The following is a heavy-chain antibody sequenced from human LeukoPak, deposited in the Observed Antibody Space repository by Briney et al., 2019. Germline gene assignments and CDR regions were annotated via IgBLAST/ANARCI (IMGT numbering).Heavy chain of an antibody. D-gene: IGHD3-22*01. CDR3: TSDDSSGVDY. J-gene: IGHJ4*02. V-gene: IGHV3-49*04. Sequence: PGGSLRLSCAASGFTFSSYGMHWVRQAPGKGLEWVGFIRSKAYGGTTEYAASVKGRFTISRDDSKSIAYLQMNSLKTEDTAVYYCTSDDSSGVDYWGQGTLVTVSS. CDR2: IRSKAYGGTT. CDR1: GFTFSSYG.